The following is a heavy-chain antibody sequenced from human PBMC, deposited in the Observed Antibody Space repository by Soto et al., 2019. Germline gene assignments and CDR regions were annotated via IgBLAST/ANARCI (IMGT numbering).Heavy chain of an antibody. V-gene: IGHV1-18*01. CDR3: AREGPAPYYYYGMDV. Sequence: QVKLVQSRGEVKKPGASVKVSCKTSGYSFTTYGFSWVRQAPGQGLEWMGWISGYNGNTNYAQKFQGRVTMTTDTSTSTAYMELRSLRSDDTAVYYCAREGPAPYYYYGMDVWGQGSTVTVSS. J-gene: IGHJ6*02. CDR1: GYSFTTYG. CDR2: ISGYNGNT.